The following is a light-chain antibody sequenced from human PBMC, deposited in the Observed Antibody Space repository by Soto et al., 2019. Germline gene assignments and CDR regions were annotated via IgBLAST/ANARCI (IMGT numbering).Light chain of an antibody. J-gene: IGLJ2*01. V-gene: IGLV2-14*01. Sequence: QSALTQPASVSGSPGQSITISCSETSSDVGGYNYVSWYQQHPGKAPKLMIYEVSNRPSGVSNRFSGSKSGNTASLTISGLQAEDEADYYCSSYTTTTTRVVFGGGTQLTVL. CDR1: SSDVGGYNY. CDR2: EVS. CDR3: SSYTTTTTRVV.